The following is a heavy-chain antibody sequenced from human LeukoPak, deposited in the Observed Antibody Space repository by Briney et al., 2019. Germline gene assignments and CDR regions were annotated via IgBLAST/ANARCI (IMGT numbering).Heavy chain of an antibody. CDR2: INHSGST. CDR1: GGSFSGYY. V-gene: IGHV4-34*01. D-gene: IGHD6-13*01. Sequence: SETLSLTCAVYGGSFSGYYWSWIRQPPGKGLEWIGEINHSGSTNYNPSLKSRVTISVDTSKNQFSLKLSSVTAADTAVYYCAREAGIAAAIVWFDPWGQGTLVTVSS. J-gene: IGHJ5*02. CDR3: AREAGIAAAIVWFDP.